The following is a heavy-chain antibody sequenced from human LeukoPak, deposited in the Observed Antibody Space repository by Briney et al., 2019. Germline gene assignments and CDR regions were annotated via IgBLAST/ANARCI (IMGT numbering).Heavy chain of an antibody. D-gene: IGHD3-10*01. Sequence: GESLKISCKGSGYSFTSYWIGWVRQMPGKGLEWMGIIYPGDSDTRYSPSFQGQVTISADKSISTAYLQWSSLKASDTAMYYCARWRDGGYGSGSYYPNYYYYMDVWGKGTTVTVSS. V-gene: IGHV5-51*01. CDR2: IYPGDSDT. CDR3: ARWRDGGYGSGSYYPNYYYYMDV. J-gene: IGHJ6*03. CDR1: GYSFTSYW.